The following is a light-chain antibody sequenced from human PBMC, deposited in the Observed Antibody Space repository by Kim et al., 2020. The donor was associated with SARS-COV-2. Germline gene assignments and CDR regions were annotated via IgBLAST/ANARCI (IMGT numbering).Light chain of an antibody. J-gene: IGLJ2*01. CDR2: DVS. V-gene: IGLV2-11*01. CDR3: CSYADSYTLV. Sequence: GQSVTISCTGTSSDVGGYNFVSWYQQHPGKAPRFTIYDVSKRPSGVPYRFSGSKSGNTASLTISGLQAEDEADYYCCSYADSYTLVFGGGTQLTVL. CDR1: SSDVGGYNF.